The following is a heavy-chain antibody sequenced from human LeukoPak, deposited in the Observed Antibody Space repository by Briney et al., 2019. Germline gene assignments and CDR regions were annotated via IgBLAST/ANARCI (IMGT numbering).Heavy chain of an antibody. CDR1: GYTFTTSY. J-gene: IGHJ4*02. CDR2: ISSGDGTT. Sequence: GASVKVSCKASGYTFTTSYMHWVRQAPGQGLEWMRIISSGDGTTNYAQKFQDRVTMRTDTSASTVYLDLSSLRSEDTAVYYCARTRGYGYVDYWGQGTLVTVSS. D-gene: IGHD2-15*01. CDR3: ARTRGYGYVDY. V-gene: IGHV1-46*01.